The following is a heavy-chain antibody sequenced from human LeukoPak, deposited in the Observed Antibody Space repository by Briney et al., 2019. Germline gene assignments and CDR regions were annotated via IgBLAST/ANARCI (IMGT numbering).Heavy chain of an antibody. Sequence: PSQTLSLTCTVSGGSISSGSYYWSWIRQPPGKGLEWIGYIYYSGSTNYNPSLKSRVTISVDTSKNQFSLKLSSVTAADTAVYYCARAPTTRVAFDIWGQGTMVTVSS. J-gene: IGHJ3*02. CDR1: GGSISSGSYY. V-gene: IGHV4-61*01. CDR3: ARAPTTRVAFDI. CDR2: IYYSGST. D-gene: IGHD4-17*01.